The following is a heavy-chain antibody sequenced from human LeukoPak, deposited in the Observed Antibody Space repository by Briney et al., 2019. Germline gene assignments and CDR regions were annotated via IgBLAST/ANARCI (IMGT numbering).Heavy chain of an antibody. CDR2: IDPSDSYT. CDR3: ATLILRAAPYYLDY. Sequence: GESLKISCKGSGYRFTNYWISWVRQMPGKGLEWMGRIDPSDSYTDSSPSFQGHVTFSADKSITTAYLQWSSLKASDTAMYYCATLILRAAPYYLDYWGQGTLVTVSS. V-gene: IGHV5-10-1*01. J-gene: IGHJ4*02. D-gene: IGHD3-16*01. CDR1: GYRFTNYW.